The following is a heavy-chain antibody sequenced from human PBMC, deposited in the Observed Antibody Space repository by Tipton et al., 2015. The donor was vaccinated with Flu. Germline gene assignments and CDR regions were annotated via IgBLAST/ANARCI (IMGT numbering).Heavy chain of an antibody. Sequence: TLSLTCAVSGDSIRSSNYYWGWIRQPPGKGLEWIGNIFHSGNTYHNPAPKSRVTISVDTSKNQFSLRLSSVTAADTAVYYCARRDYSNYVSDPKSWFDPWGQGALVAVSS. CDR2: IFHSGNT. V-gene: IGHV4-38-2*01. D-gene: IGHD4-11*01. CDR1: GDSIRSSNYY. CDR3: ARRDYSNYVSDPKSWFDP. J-gene: IGHJ5*02.